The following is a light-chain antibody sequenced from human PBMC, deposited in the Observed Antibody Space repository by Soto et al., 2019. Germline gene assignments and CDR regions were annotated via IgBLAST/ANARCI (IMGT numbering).Light chain of an antibody. CDR2: EVS. V-gene: IGLV2-14*01. CDR3: SSYTSISTWV. J-gene: IGLJ3*02. Sequence: QSALTQPASVSGSPGQSITISCTGSSSDVGAYNYVSWYQQHPGKVPKLMIYEVSNRPSGVSNRFSGSKSGNTASLTISGLQAEDEADYYCSSYTSISTWVFGGGTKLTVL. CDR1: SSDVGAYNY.